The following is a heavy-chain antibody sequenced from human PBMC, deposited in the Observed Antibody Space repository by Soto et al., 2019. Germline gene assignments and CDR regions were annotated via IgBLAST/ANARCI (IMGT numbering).Heavy chain of an antibody. D-gene: IGHD3-22*01. CDR2: ISDGGTT. V-gene: IGHV3-74*01. CDR3: AKPNLYYYDSSGYYYSGYYFDY. J-gene: IGHJ4*02. Sequence: GGSLRLSCAASGFTFSSHWMHWVRQAPGEGLVWVSRISDGGTTSYADSVKGRFTISRDNAKNTLYLQMNSLRAEDTAVYYCAKPNLYYYDSSGYYYSGYYFDYWGQGTLVTVSS. CDR1: GFTFSSHW.